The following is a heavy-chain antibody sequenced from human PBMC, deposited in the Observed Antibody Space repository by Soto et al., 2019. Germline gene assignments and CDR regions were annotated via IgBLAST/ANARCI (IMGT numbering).Heavy chain of an antibody. CDR3: ARHRYSSSWRQRYNWFDP. J-gene: IGHJ5*02. Sequence: QLQLQESGPGLVKPSETLSLTCTVSGGSISSSSYYWGWIRQPPGKGLEWIGSIYYSGSTYYNPSLKSRVTISVDTSKNQFSLKLSSVTAADTAVYYCARHRYSSSWRQRYNWFDPWGQGTLVTVSS. CDR2: IYYSGST. V-gene: IGHV4-39*01. CDR1: GGSISSSSYY. D-gene: IGHD6-13*01.